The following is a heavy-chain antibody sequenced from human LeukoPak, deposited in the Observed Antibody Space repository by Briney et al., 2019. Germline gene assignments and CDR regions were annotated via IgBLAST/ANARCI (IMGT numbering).Heavy chain of an antibody. D-gene: IGHD3-22*01. CDR2: IYHSGST. Sequence: SETLSLTCAVSGGSISSGGYSWSWIRQPPGKGLEWIGYIYHSGSTYYSPSLKSRVTISVDRSKNQFSLKLSSVTAADTGVYYCARGHYYDSSGYAFDIWGQGTMVTVSS. CDR1: GGSISSGGYS. V-gene: IGHV4-30-2*01. CDR3: ARGHYYDSSGYAFDI. J-gene: IGHJ3*02.